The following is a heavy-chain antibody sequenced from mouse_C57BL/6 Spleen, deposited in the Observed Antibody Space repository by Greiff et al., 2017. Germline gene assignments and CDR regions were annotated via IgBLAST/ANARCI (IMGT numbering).Heavy chain of an antibody. CDR2: IDPSDSYT. D-gene: IGHD3-1*01. Sequence: QVQLQQPGAELVMPGASVKLSCKASGYTFTSYWMHWVKQRPGQGLEWIGEIDPSDSYTNYNQKFKGKSTLTVDKSSSTAYMQLSSLTSADSAVYYCASGRAPIYPKGLLAYWGKGTLVTVSA. CDR1: GYTFTSYW. J-gene: IGHJ3*01. CDR3: ASGRAPIYPKGLLAY. V-gene: IGHV1-69*01.